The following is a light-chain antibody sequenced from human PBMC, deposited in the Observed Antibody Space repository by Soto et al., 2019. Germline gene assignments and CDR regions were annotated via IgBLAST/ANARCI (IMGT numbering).Light chain of an antibody. J-gene: IGLJ2*01. CDR3: QSYDSSLSGHVV. Sequence: QSVLTQPPTVSGAPGQRVTISCTGSSSNIGAGYDVHWYQQLPGTAPKLLIYGNSNRPSGVPDRFSGSKSGTSASLDITGLQAEAEADYYCQSYDSSLSGHVVFGGGTKLTVL. CDR1: SSNIGAGYD. V-gene: IGLV1-40*01. CDR2: GNS.